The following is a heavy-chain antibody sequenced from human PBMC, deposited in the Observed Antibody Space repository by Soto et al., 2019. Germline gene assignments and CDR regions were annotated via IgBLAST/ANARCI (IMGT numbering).Heavy chain of an antibody. D-gene: IGHD5-18*01. J-gene: IGHJ4*02. CDR2: IIPILGIA. V-gene: IGHV1-69*02. CDR3: ARGSGYSYGFTQFDY. CDR1: AGTFSSYS. Sequence: GASVNVSCKASAGTFSSYSISWVRQAPGQGLEWMGRIIPILGIANYAQKFQGRVTITADKSTSTAYMELSSLRSEDTAVYYCARGSGYSYGFTQFDYWGQGTLVTVSS.